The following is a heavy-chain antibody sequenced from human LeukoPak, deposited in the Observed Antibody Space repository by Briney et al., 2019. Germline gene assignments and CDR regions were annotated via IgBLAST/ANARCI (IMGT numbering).Heavy chain of an antibody. CDR2: VSGSGGTT. CDR1: GFTFGDYV. J-gene: IGHJ4*02. D-gene: IGHD4/OR15-4a*01. Sequence: GGSLRLSCAASGFTFGDYVMSWVRQAPGKGLEWVASVSGSGGTTYYADSVKGRFIISRDNSKNSLYLQMNSLRDEDTAVYYCARDLWGWPDYYFDYWGQGTLVTVSS. CDR3: ARDLWGWPDYYFDY. V-gene: IGHV3-23*01.